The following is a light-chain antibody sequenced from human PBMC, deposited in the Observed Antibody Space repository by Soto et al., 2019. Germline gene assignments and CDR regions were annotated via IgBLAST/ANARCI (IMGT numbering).Light chain of an antibody. V-gene: IGKV3-20*01. CDR1: QSISGSL. CDR3: HQYGNIPHT. CDR2: GAS. J-gene: IGKJ2*01. Sequence: EIVLTQSPGTLSLSPGERATLSCRASQSISGSLLAWYQQKAGQAPRLLIYGASSRATGIPDWFSGSGSGTDFTFIISRLEPEDFAVYYCHQYGNIPHTFGQGTKLEIK.